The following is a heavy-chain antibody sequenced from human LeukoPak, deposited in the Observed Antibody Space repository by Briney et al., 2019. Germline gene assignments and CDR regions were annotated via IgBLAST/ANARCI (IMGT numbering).Heavy chain of an antibody. CDR2: IYYSGST. CDR1: GGSISSHY. CDR3: ARDGRSSSDAYYYYYMDV. J-gene: IGHJ6*03. Sequence: SETLSLTCTVSGGSISSHYWSWIRQPPGKGLEWIGYIYYSGSTNYNPSLKSRATISVDTSKNQFSLKLSSVTAADTAVYYCARDGRSSSDAYYYYYMDVWGKGTTVTVSS. D-gene: IGHD6-6*01. V-gene: IGHV4-59*11.